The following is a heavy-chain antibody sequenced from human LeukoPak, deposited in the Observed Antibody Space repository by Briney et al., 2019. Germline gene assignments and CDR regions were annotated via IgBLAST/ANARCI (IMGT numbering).Heavy chain of an antibody. Sequence: ASVKVSCKASGYTFTSYGISWVRQAPGQGLEWMGWMNPNSGNTGYAQKFQGRVTMTRNTSISTAYMELSSLRSEDTAVYYCARVERVSGSRSALGYWGQGTLVTVSS. J-gene: IGHJ4*02. CDR1: GYTFTSYG. CDR3: ARVERVSGSRSALGY. CDR2: MNPNSGNT. V-gene: IGHV1-8*02. D-gene: IGHD1-26*01.